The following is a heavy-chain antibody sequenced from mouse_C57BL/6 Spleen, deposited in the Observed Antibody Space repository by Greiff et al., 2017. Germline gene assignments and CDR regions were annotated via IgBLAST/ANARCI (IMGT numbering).Heavy chain of an antibody. J-gene: IGHJ4*01. CDR1: GFTFSDYG. V-gene: IGHV5-17*01. CDR2: ISSGSSTI. CDR3: AREGNDGNFPMDY. D-gene: IGHD2-1*01. Sequence: EVKVVESGGGLVKPGGSLKISCAASGFTFSDYGMHWVRQAPEKGLEWVAYISSGSSTINYADTVKGRFTISRDNAKNTRFLQMTSLRSEDTSMYYCAREGNDGNFPMDYWGQGTSFTVAA.